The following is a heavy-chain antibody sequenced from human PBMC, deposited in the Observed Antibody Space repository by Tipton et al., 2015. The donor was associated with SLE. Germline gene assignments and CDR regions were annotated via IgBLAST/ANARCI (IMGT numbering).Heavy chain of an antibody. CDR1: GGSISSHF. J-gene: IGHJ3*02. Sequence: TLSLTCTLSGGSISSHFWSWIRQPPGKGLEWIGYIYYSGSTSGSTNYNPSLKSPVTISLDTSKNQFSLNLSSVTAADTAVYFCAREDGGYGLAFDIWGQGTTVTVSS. CDR2: IYYSGSTSGST. CDR3: AREDGGYGLAFDI. V-gene: IGHV4-59*11. D-gene: IGHD1-26*01.